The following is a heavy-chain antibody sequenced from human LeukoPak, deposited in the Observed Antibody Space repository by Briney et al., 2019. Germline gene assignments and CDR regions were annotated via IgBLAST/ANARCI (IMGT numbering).Heavy chain of an antibody. CDR1: GFTLSSYA. J-gene: IGHJ6*03. V-gene: IGHV3-23*01. CDR3: AKVMKGSERLTMVRGVIIKTAGLYYMDV. Sequence: GGSLRLSCAASGFTLSSYAMSWVRQAPGKGLEWVSSISASGGSTNYADSVKGRFTISRDNSKNTVYLQMNTLRAEDTAVYYCAKVMKGSERLTMVRGVIIKTAGLYYMDVWGKGTTVTVSS. CDR2: ISASGGST. D-gene: IGHD3-10*01.